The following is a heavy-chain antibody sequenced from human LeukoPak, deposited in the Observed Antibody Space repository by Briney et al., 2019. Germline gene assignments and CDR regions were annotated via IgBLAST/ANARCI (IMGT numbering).Heavy chain of an antibody. Sequence: GASVKVSCKASGYTFTNYFMHWVRQAPGQGLEWMGVINPSGGGTTYAQRFQGRVTMTRDTSTSTVHMELSSLRSDDTAVYYCAVVGVAAAGTLWVDYWGQGTLVTVSS. J-gene: IGHJ4*02. CDR3: AVVGVAAAGTLWVDY. V-gene: IGHV1-46*01. CDR1: GYTFTNYF. D-gene: IGHD6-13*01. CDR2: INPSGGGT.